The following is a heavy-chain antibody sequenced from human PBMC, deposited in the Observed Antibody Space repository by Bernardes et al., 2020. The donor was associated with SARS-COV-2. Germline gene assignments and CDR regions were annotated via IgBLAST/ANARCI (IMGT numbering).Heavy chain of an antibody. CDR1: GYSFPDYW. Sequence: GGSLKISCKASGYSFPDYWIGWVRQMPGKGLEWMGIIYPDDSDTRYSPSFQGQVTISADKSISTAYLQWSSLKASDTAVYYCARLPQYAVSRGSLYFPHWGQGTLVTVSS. CDR3: ARLPQYAVSRGSLYFPH. CDR2: IYPDDSDT. J-gene: IGHJ1*01. V-gene: IGHV5-51*01. D-gene: IGHD4-17*01.